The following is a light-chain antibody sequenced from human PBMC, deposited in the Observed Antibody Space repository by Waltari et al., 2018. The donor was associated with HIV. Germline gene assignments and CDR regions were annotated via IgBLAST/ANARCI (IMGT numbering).Light chain of an antibody. J-gene: IGLJ2*01. CDR1: SSDVGPYDY. CDR2: EVN. V-gene: IGLV2-8*01. Sequence: QSALTQPPSASGSPGQSVTISCTGTSSDVGPYDYVSWYQQHPDKAPRLIIYEVNKRPSGVPDGFSGSKSGNTASLTVSGLQAEDAADYYCTSYAGSNNLVIFGGGTKVTVL. CDR3: TSYAGSNNLVI.